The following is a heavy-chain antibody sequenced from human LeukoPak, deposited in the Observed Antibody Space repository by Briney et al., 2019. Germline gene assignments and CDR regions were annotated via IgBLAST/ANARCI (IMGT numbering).Heavy chain of an antibody. D-gene: IGHD4-11*01. V-gene: IGHV3-33*02. J-gene: IGHJ6*03. CDR3: ARSRGDYNYQYHYYIDA. CDR1: GFTFSNYG. CDR2: MWYDGSIK. Sequence: GGSLRLSCAASGFTFSNYGMHWVRQAPGKGLEWLAIMWYDGSIKYYADSAKGRFTISRDNSKNTVFLQMNSLRAEDTAVYYWARSRGDYNYQYHYYIDAWGKGGTVTVSS.